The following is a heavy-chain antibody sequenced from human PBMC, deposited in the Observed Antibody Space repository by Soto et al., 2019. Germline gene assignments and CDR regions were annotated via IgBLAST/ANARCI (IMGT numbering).Heavy chain of an antibody. CDR3: GRGRGGTGGPRENYYYGRDV. V-gene: IGHV4-34*01. CDR1: AESFSDYY. D-gene: IGHD3-16*01. J-gene: IGHJ6*04. Sequence: NPSETLSLTCAVYAESFSDYYWSWSWIRQPPGKGLEWIGEINHSGSTNYNPSLKSRVTISVDTSKRQFSLNLRSVTAADTAVYYVGRGRGGTGGPRENYYYGRDVGGKGTRVTVSS. CDR2: INHSGST.